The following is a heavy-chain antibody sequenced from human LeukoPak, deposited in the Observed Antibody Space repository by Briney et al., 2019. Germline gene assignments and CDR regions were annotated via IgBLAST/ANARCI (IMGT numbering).Heavy chain of an antibody. CDR1: GFPFSNYW. J-gene: IGHJ4*02. CDR2: VNSDGSTT. D-gene: IGHD6-13*01. CDR3: ARVYYSSSRIDY. Sequence: GGSLRLSCAASGFPFSNYWMHWVRHAPGKGLVWVSRVNSDGSTTNYADSVKGRFTISRDNSENTRYMRMNSLRPEDTAVYYCARVYYSSSRIDYWGQGTLVTVSS. V-gene: IGHV3-74*01.